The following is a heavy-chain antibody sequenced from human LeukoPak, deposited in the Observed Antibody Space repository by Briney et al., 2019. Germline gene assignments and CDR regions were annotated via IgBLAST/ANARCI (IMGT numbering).Heavy chain of an antibody. CDR1: GFTFSSYE. CDR2: ISSSGSTI. Sequence: GGSLRLSCAASGFTFSSYEMNWVRQAPGKGLEWVSYISSSGSTIYYADFVKRLFTISRDTAKNSLYLQMNSLTADATAVYYFARDQPSFPGITGTPGWFAPWGQGTLVTVSS. CDR3: ARDQPSFPGITGTPGWFAP. D-gene: IGHD1-7*01. J-gene: IGHJ5*02. V-gene: IGHV3-48*03.